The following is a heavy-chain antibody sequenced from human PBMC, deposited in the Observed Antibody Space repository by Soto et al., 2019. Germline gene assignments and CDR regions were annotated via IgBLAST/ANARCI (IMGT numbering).Heavy chain of an antibody. CDR2: IHHSGGP. V-gene: IGHV4-4*02. CDR3: ARDYAGITGTTLV. D-gene: IGHD1-20*01. J-gene: IGHJ4*02. CDR1: GDSISSSAW. Sequence: QVQLQESGPGLVKPSGTLSLTCAVSGDSISSSAWWTWVHQPPGKGLEWIGEIHHSGGPNYNPSLKSRVTISIDKPKNQFSLKLSPVTAADTAVYYCARDYAGITGTTLVWGQGLLVTVSS.